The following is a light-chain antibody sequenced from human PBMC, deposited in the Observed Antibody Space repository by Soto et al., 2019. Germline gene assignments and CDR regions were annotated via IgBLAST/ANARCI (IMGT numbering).Light chain of an antibody. CDR1: QGIGIY. V-gene: IGKV1-17*01. CDR2: AAS. CDR3: LQHNTYPFT. J-gene: IGKJ3*01. Sequence: DIQMTQSPSSLSASVGDRVTITCRASQGIGIYLGWYQQKPGKAPKRLIYAASSLEGGVPSRFSCSGSGTEFTLTISSLQPEDFATYYCLQHNTYPFTFGPGTKVDIK.